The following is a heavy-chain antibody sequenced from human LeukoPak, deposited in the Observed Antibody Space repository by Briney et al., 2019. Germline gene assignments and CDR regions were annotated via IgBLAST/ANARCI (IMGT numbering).Heavy chain of an antibody. CDR2: IYPGDSDT. Sequence: GEPLKISCKDPAYTFTSNWIGWVRQITGKGLEWMGIIYPGDSDTRNSPSFQGQVTISADKSISTAYLQWNSLKASDTAMYYCARLIFGSYGDAYDIWGQGTMVTVSS. CDR3: ARLIFGSYGDAYDI. CDR1: AYTFTSNW. V-gene: IGHV5-51*01. D-gene: IGHD1-26*01. J-gene: IGHJ3*02.